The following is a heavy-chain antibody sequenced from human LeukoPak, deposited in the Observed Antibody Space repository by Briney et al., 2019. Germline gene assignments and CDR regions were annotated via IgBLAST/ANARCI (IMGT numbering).Heavy chain of an antibody. D-gene: IGHD5-24*01. V-gene: IGHV3-48*03. CDR1: GFTFSIYE. Sequence: GGSLRLSCAASGFTFSIYEMNWVRQAPGKGLEWISYISSGGTIYYAESVKGRFTISRDNAKNSPYLQMKSLRAEDTAIYYCTRAEMATTSYCVSWGQGTLVTVSS. J-gene: IGHJ5*02. CDR2: ISSGGTI. CDR3: TRAEMATTSYCVS.